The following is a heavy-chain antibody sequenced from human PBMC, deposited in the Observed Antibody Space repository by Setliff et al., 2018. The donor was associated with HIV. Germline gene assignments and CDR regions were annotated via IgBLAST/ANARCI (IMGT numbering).Heavy chain of an antibody. CDR2: FDPNSGGT. Sequence: ASVKVSCKASGYTFIGNYIHWVRQAPGQGLEWVGWFDPNSGGTNYAQKFQGRVTMTRDTSISTAYMELSRLRSDDTAVYYCAVYSSSWFRYYGMDVWGQGTTVTVSS. CDR3: AVYSSSWFRYYGMDV. J-gene: IGHJ6*02. D-gene: IGHD6-13*01. CDR1: GYTFIGNY. V-gene: IGHV1-2*02.